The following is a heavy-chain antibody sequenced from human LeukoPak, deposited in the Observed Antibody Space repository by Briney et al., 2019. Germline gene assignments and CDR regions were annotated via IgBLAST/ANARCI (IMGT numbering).Heavy chain of an antibody. J-gene: IGHJ4*02. CDR3: ARGVIWYYDSSGYYYFDY. Sequence: SETLSLTCAVYGGSFSGYYWSWIRQPPGKGLEWIGKINHSGSTNYNPSLKSRVTISVDTSKNQFSLKLSSVTAADTAVYYCARGVIWYYDSSGYYYFDYWGQGTLVTVSS. CDR2: INHSGST. D-gene: IGHD3-22*01. CDR1: GGSFSGYY. V-gene: IGHV4-34*01.